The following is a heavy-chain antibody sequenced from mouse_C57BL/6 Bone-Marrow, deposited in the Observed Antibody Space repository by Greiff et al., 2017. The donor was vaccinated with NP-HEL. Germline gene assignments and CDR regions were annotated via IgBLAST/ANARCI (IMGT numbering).Heavy chain of an antibody. J-gene: IGHJ2*01. CDR3: ASPVVAPYYFDY. D-gene: IGHD1-1*01. CDR1: GYTFTSYW. CDR2: IHPNSGST. V-gene: IGHV1-64*01. Sequence: QVQLQQPGAELVKPGASVTLSCKASGYTFTSYWMHWVKQRPGQGLEWIGMIHPNSGSTNYNAKFKSKATLTVDKSSSTAYMQLSSLTSEDSAVYYCASPVVAPYYFDYWGQGTTLTVSS.